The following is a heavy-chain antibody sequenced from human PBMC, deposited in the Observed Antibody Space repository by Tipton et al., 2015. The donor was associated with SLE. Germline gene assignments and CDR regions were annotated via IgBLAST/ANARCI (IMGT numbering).Heavy chain of an antibody. J-gene: IGHJ3*02. CDR2: IYTSGST. V-gene: IGHV4-61*02. CDR1: GGSISSSSYY. CDR3: ARTVPRVLLWFREYDAFDI. Sequence: LSLTCTVSGGSISSSSYYWSWIRQPAGKGLEWIGRIYTSGSTNYNPSRRSRVTISVDTSKNQFSLKLSSVTAADTAVYYCARTVPRVLLWFREYDAFDIWGQGTMVTVSS. D-gene: IGHD3-10*01.